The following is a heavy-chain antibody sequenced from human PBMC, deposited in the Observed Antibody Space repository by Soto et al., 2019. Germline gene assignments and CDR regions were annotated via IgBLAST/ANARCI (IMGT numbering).Heavy chain of an antibody. J-gene: IGHJ4*02. V-gene: IGHV3-74*01. D-gene: IGHD6-19*01. CDR2: INSDGSST. CDR3: AREGHSSGLFDY. CDR1: GFTFSSYW. Sequence: GGSLRLSCAASGFTFSSYWMHWVLQAPGKGLVWVSRINSDGSSTSYADSVKGRFTISRDNAKNTLYLQMNSLRAEDTAVYYCAREGHSSGLFDYWGQGTLVTVSS.